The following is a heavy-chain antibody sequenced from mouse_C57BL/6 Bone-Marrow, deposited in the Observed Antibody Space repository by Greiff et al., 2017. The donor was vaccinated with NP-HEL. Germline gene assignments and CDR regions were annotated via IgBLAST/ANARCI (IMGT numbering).Heavy chain of an antibody. CDR2: IYPRSGNT. CDR3: AREGLRYYGSSSWFAY. Sequence: VQLQQSGAELARPGASVKLSCKASGYTFTSYGISWVKQRTGQGLEWIGEIYPRSGNTYYNEKFKGKATLTADKSSSTAYMELRSLTSEDSAVYFCAREGLRYYGSSSWFAYWGQGTLVTVSA. J-gene: IGHJ3*01. D-gene: IGHD1-1*01. CDR1: GYTFTSYG. V-gene: IGHV1-81*01.